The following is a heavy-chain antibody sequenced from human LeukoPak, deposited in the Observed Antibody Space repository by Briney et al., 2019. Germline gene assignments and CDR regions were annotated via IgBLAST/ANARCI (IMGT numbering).Heavy chain of an antibody. J-gene: IGHJ3*02. CDR1: GFTFGSSW. CDR3: AREADCSGGNCYRGAFDI. CDR2: IWYDGSNK. V-gene: IGHV3-33*08. Sequence: GSLRLSCAASGFTFGSSWMHWVRQAPGKGLEWVAAIWYDGSNKYYADSVKGRFTISRDNSKNTLYLQVDSLRAEDTAVYYCAREADCSGGNCYRGAFDIWGQGTMVTVSS. D-gene: IGHD2-15*01.